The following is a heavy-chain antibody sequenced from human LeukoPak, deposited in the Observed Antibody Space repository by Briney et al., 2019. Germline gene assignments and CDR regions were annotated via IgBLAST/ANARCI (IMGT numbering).Heavy chain of an antibody. V-gene: IGHV3-11*04. Sequence: GGSLRLSCAASGFTFSDYYMSWIRQAPGKGLEWVSYISSSGSTIYYADSVKGRFTTSRDNAKNSLYLQMNSLRAEDTAVYYCARIVPAACFDYWGQGTLVTVSS. CDR3: ARIVPAACFDY. D-gene: IGHD2-2*01. J-gene: IGHJ4*02. CDR2: ISSSGSTI. CDR1: GFTFSDYY.